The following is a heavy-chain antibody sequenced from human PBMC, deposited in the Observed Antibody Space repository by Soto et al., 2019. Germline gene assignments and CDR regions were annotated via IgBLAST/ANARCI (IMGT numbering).Heavy chain of an antibody. J-gene: IGHJ4*02. Sequence: GASVKVSCKASGYTFTSYGISWVRQAPGQGLEWMGWISAYNGNTNYAQKLQGRVTMTTDTSTSTAYMELRSLRSDDTAVYYCARDLRDAMDYDSSGSSLDYWGQGTLVTVSS. V-gene: IGHV1-18*04. D-gene: IGHD3-22*01. CDR3: ARDLRDAMDYDSSGSSLDY. CDR2: ISAYNGNT. CDR1: GYTFTSYG.